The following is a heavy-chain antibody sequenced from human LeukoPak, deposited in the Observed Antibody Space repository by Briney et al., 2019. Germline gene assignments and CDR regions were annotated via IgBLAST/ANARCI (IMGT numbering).Heavy chain of an antibody. D-gene: IGHD5-24*01. CDR2: ISWNSGSI. CDR3: AKEMDGMDV. Sequence: GGSLRLSCAASGFTFDDYAMHWVRQAPGKGLEWVSGISWNSGSIGYADSVEGRFTISRDNAKNSLYLQMNSLRAEDTALYYCAKEMDGMDVWGQGTTVTVSS. J-gene: IGHJ6*02. V-gene: IGHV3-9*01. CDR1: GFTFDDYA.